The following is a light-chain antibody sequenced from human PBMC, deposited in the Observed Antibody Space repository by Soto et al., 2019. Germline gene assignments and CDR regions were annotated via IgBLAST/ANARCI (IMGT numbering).Light chain of an antibody. J-gene: IGLJ1*01. Sequence: QSVLTQPPSASGSPGQSVTISCTGTSSDIGCYTYVSWYQHHPGKAPKLMIYEVNKRPSGVPDRFSGSKSGNTASLTVSGLQAEDEADYYCTSFAGSNSYVFGTGTKLTVL. CDR2: EVN. CDR3: TSFAGSNSYV. V-gene: IGLV2-8*01. CDR1: SSDIGCYTY.